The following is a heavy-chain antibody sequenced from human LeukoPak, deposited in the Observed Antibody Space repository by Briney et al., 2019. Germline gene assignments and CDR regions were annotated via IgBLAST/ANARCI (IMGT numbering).Heavy chain of an antibody. CDR1: GGSISNYY. J-gene: IGHJ1*01. V-gene: IGHV4-59*01. Sequence: SETLSLTCTVSGGSISNYYWSWIRQPPGKGLEWIGYIYYSGSTTYNPSLKSRVTISVDTSKNQFSLKLSSVTAADTAVYYCVRDHYYDSSGYTFRHWGQGTLVTVSS. CDR2: IYYSGST. CDR3: VRDHYYDSSGYTFRH. D-gene: IGHD3-22*01.